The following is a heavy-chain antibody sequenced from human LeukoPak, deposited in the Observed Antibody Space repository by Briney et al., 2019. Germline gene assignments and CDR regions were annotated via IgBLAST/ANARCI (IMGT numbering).Heavy chain of an antibody. CDR3: ARGNILTGYCFDF. D-gene: IGHD3-9*01. J-gene: IGHJ4*02. V-gene: IGHV4-34*01. CDR1: GGSITGYY. Sequence: SETLSLTCAVYGGSITGYYWSWIRQTPGRGLEWVGEIHYTGATSYNPSLKGRATISTDTSKNQFSLRLSSVAAADTAVYYCARGNILTGYCFDFWGQGALVTVSS. CDR2: IHYTGAT.